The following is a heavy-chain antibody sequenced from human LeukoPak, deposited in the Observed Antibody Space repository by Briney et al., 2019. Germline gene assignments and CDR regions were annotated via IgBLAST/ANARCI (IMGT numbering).Heavy chain of an antibody. CDR3: ARTNEMAALDY. V-gene: IGHV3-53*01. Sequence: QPGGSLRLSCAASGFTVSSNYISWVRQAPGKGLEWVSVIYSGGSTYYADSVKGRFTISRDNSKNTLYLQMNSLRAEDTAVYYCARTNEMAALDYWGQGTLVTVSS. J-gene: IGHJ4*02. CDR2: IYSGGST. D-gene: IGHD5-24*01. CDR1: GFTVSSNY.